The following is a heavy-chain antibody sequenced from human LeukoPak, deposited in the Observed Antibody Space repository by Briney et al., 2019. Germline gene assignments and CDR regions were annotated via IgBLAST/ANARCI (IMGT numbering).Heavy chain of an antibody. CDR1: GFTFSGSA. V-gene: IGHV3-73*01. D-gene: IGHD1-26*01. Sequence: GGSLRLSCAASGFTFSGSAMHWVRQASGKGLEWVGRIRSKANSYATAYAASVKGRFTISRDDSKNTAYLQMNSLKTEDTAVYYCTRPYEWELGPYYYYGMDVWGQGTTVTVSS. J-gene: IGHJ6*02. CDR2: IRSKANSYAT. CDR3: TRPYEWELGPYYYYGMDV.